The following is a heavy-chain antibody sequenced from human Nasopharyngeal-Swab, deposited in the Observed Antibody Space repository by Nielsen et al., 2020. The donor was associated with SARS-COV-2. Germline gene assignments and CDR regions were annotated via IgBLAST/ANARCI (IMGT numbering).Heavy chain of an antibody. CDR1: GYTFTSFG. CDR2: ISSYNGDT. Sequence: ASVKVSCKASGYTFTSFGISWVRQAPGQGLEWMGWISSYNGDTHYAHSLQGRITMTTDTSTSTAYLELRSLRSDDTAMYYCATAYGSVSLPEYWGQGTLVTVSS. D-gene: IGHD3-10*01. CDR3: ATAYGSVSLPEY. J-gene: IGHJ4*02. V-gene: IGHV1-18*01.